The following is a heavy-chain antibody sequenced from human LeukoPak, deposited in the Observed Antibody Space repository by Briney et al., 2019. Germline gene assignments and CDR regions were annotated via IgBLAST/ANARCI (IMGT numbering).Heavy chain of an antibody. J-gene: IGHJ4*02. CDR3: ARGLYSSTTYYFDY. V-gene: IGHV3-20*04. CDR2: INWNGGST. D-gene: IGHD6-13*01. Sequence: PGGSLRLSCAASGFTFDDYGMSWVRQAPGKGLEWVSGINWNGGSTGYADSVKGRFTISRDNAKNSLYLQMNSLRAEDTAVYYCARGLYSSTTYYFDYWGQGTLVTVSS. CDR1: GFTFDDYG.